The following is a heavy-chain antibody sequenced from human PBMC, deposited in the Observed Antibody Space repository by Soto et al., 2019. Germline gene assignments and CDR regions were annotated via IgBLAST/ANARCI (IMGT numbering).Heavy chain of an antibody. CDR2: MSGSGGST. CDR3: AKDGPKGGDVGVVTD. CDR1: GFTFSSYA. V-gene: IGHV3-23*01. D-gene: IGHD3-3*01. J-gene: IGHJ4*02. Sequence: EVQLLESGGGLVQPGGSLRLSCAASGFTFSSYAMSWVRQAPGKGLEWVSAMSGSGGSTYYADSVKGRFTISRNNSKNTLYLQMNSLRAEDTAVYYCAKDGPKGGDVGVVTDWGQGTLVTVSS.